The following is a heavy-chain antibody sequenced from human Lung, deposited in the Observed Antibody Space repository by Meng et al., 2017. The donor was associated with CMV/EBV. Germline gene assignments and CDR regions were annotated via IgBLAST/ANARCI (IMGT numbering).Heavy chain of an antibody. CDR2: IYVSKNT. V-gene: IGHV4-61*01. J-gene: IGHJ3*01. Sequence: SETLSLXCTVSGVSVTYNSYYWSWIRQSPGKGLEWIAYIYVSKNTKYNPSLQSRVTMSVDTTKNQVFLKLSSVTAADTAVYYCARDRGWLGRGSFDFWGQGTVVTVSS. CDR1: GVSVTYNSYY. D-gene: IGHD3-9*01. CDR3: ARDRGWLGRGSFDF.